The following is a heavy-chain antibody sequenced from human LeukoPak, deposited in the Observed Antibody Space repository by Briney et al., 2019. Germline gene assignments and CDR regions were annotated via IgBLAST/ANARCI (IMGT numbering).Heavy chain of an antibody. CDR3: ATELRIVVVVADDGG. V-gene: IGHV3-7*01. J-gene: IGHJ4*02. CDR1: GFTFSSYW. D-gene: IGHD2-15*01. CDR2: IKQDGSEK. Sequence: GGSLRLSCAASGFTFSSYWMSWVRQAPGKGLEWVANIKQDGSEKYYVDSVKGRFTISRDNAKNSLYLQMNSLRAEDTAVYYCATELRIVVVVADDGGWGQGTLVTVSS.